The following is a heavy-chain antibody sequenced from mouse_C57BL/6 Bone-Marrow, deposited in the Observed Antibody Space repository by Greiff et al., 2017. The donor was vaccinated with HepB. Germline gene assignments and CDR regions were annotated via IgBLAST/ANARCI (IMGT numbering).Heavy chain of an antibody. Sequence: QVQLQQPGAELVKPGASVKLSCKASGYTFTSYWMHWVKQRPGQGLEWIGMIHPNSGSTNYNEKFKSKATLTVDKSSSTAYVQLSSLTSEDSAVYYCARGAYYGSSYDAMDYWGQGTSVTVSS. J-gene: IGHJ4*01. CDR2: IHPNSGST. V-gene: IGHV1-64*01. D-gene: IGHD1-1*01. CDR1: GYTFTSYW. CDR3: ARGAYYGSSYDAMDY.